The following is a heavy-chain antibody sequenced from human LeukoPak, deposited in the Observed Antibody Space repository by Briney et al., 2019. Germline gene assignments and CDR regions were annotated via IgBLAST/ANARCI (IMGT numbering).Heavy chain of an antibody. J-gene: IGHJ4*02. D-gene: IGHD3-16*01. Sequence: SETLALTCAVYGGSFSGYYWSWIRQPPGKGLEWIGEINHGGSTNYNPSLKSRVTISVDTSKNQFSLKLSSVTATDTAVYYCARGRDMITFGGVLAFDYWREGTLVTVCS. V-gene: IGHV4-34*01. CDR3: ARGRDMITFGGVLAFDY. CDR1: GGSFSGYY. CDR2: INHGGST.